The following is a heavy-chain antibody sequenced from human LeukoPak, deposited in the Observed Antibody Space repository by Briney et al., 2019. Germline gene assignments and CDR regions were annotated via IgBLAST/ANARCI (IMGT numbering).Heavy chain of an antibody. CDR1: GFTFSSYG. J-gene: IGHJ4*02. D-gene: IGHD3-10*01. CDR2: ISGSGGST. V-gene: IGHV3-23*01. CDR3: AKAVTMVRYYFDY. Sequence: GGTLRLSCAASGFTFSSYGMSWVRQAPGKGLEWVSAISGSGGSTYYADSVKGRFTISRDNSKNTLYLQMNSLRAEDTAVYYCAKAVTMVRYYFDYWGQGTLVTVSS.